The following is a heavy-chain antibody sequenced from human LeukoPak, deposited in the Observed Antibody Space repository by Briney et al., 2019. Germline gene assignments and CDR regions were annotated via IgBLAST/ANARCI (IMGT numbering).Heavy chain of an antibody. CDR1: GFTFSSYW. Sequence: AGGSLRLSCAVSGFTFSSYWMSWVRQAPGKGLEWVANIKQDGSEKYYVDSVKGRFTISRDNAKNSLYLQMNSLRAEDTAVYYCARDQGSAVTNDYWGQGTLVTVSS. V-gene: IGHV3-7*01. D-gene: IGHD4-11*01. CDR3: ARDQGSAVTNDY. J-gene: IGHJ4*02. CDR2: IKQDGSEK.